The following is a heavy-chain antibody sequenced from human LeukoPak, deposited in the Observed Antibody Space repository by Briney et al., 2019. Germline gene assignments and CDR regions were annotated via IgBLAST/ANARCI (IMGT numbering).Heavy chain of an antibody. V-gene: IGHV1-69*13. CDR2: IIPIFGTA. Sequence: VASVKVSCKASGGTFSSYAISWVRQAPGQGLEWMGGIIPIFGTANYAQKFQGRVTITADESTSTAFMELSGLRSEDTAVYYCARDRRETYYYDGSGYFDYWGQGTLVTVSS. J-gene: IGHJ4*02. CDR3: ARDRRETYYYDGSGYFDY. CDR1: GGTFSSYA. D-gene: IGHD3-22*01.